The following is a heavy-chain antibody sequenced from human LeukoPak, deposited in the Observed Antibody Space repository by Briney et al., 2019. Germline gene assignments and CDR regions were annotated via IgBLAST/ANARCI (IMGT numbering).Heavy chain of an antibody. CDR1: GFTFDDYG. CDR3: AREDIVVVPAALTSYYYYGMDV. CDR2: INWNGGST. J-gene: IGHJ6*02. D-gene: IGHD2-2*01. V-gene: IGHV3-20*04. Sequence: GGSLRLSCAASGFTFDDYGMSWVRQAPGKGLEWVSGINWNGGSTGYADSVKGRFTISRDNAKNSLYLQMNSLRAEDTAVYYCAREDIVVVPAALTSYYYYGMDVWGQGTTVTVSS.